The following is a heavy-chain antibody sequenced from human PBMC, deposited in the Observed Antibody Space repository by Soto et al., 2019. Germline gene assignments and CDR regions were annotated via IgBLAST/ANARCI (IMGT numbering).Heavy chain of an antibody. J-gene: IGHJ6*02. Sequence: PGGSLRLSCAASGFTLSGSDIHWVRQASGKGLEWVGRIRTKSNNFATSYAESVRGRFTISRDDSDNTASLQMSSLKTEDTAIYYCSRHQEGRSMVFYGMDVWGPGTTVTVSS. CDR3: SRHQEGRSMVFYGMDV. D-gene: IGHD3-10*01. CDR1: GFTLSGSD. CDR2: IRTKSNNFAT. V-gene: IGHV3-73*01.